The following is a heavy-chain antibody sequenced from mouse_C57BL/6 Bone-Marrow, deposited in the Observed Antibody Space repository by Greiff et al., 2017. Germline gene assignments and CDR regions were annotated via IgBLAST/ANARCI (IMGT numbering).Heavy chain of an antibody. J-gene: IGHJ1*03. CDR1: GYTFTSYW. CDR2: IDPSDSYT. Sequence: QVQLQQPGAELVRPGTSVKLSCKASGYTFTSYWMHWVKQRPGQGLEWIGVIDPSDSYTNYNQKFKGKATLTVDTSSSTADMQLSSLTSEDSAVYYCARWGGYPWYFDVWGTGTTVTVSS. V-gene: IGHV1-59*01. CDR3: ARWGGYPWYFDV. D-gene: IGHD2-2*01.